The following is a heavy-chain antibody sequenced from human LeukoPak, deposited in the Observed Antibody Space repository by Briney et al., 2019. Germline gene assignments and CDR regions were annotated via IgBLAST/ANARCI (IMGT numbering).Heavy chain of an antibody. Sequence: GGSLRLSCAASGFTFSSYGMHWVRQAPGKGLEWVAVISYDGSNKYYADSVKGRFTISRDNSKNTLYLQMNSLRAEDTAVYYCASHYGSGSNNWLGPWGQGTLVTVSS. CDR1: GFTFSSYG. J-gene: IGHJ5*02. CDR3: ASHYGSGSNNWLGP. V-gene: IGHV3-30*03. CDR2: ISYDGSNK. D-gene: IGHD3-10*01.